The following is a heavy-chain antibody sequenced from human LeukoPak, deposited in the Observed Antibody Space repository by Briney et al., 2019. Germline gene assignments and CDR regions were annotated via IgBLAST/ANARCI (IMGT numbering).Heavy chain of an antibody. J-gene: IGHJ4*02. CDR2: ISAYNGNT. CDR3: ARDRAYYDSSGYSYPFADFRGLDY. CDR1: GYTFTSYG. Sequence: ASVKVSCKASGYTFTSYGISWVLQAPGQGLEWMGWISAYNGNTNYAQKLQGRVTMTTDTSTSTAYMELRSLRSDDTAVYYCARDRAYYDSSGYSYPFADFRGLDYWGQGTLVTVSS. D-gene: IGHD3-22*01. V-gene: IGHV1-18*01.